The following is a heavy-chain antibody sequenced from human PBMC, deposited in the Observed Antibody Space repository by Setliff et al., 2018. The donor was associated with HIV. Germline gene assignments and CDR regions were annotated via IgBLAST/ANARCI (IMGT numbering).Heavy chain of an antibody. V-gene: IGHV1-46*01. CDR1: GYTFTRYF. CDR2: INPSGGSS. Sequence: ASVKVSCKASGYTFTRYFMHCVRQAPGQGLEWLGMINPSGGSSWYAQKFQGRVTMTGDTSTNTLYMELSSLRSEDTAVYYCARGWEGGMDYWGQVTLGTVSS. D-gene: IGHD1-26*01. J-gene: IGHJ4*02. CDR3: ARGWEGGMDY.